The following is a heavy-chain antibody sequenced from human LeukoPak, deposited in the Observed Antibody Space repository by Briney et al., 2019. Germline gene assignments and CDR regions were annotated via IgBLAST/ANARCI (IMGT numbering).Heavy chain of an antibody. V-gene: IGHV4-59*01. D-gene: IGHD2-2*01. CDR2: IYYSGST. Sequence: SETLSLTCTVPGGSISSYYWSWIRQPPGKGLEWIGYIYYSGSTNYNPSLKSRVTISVDTSKNQFSLKLSSVTAADTAVYYCARIYCSSTSCQDFWSGYYDYWGQGTLVTVSS. J-gene: IGHJ4*02. CDR3: ARIYCSSTSCQDFWSGYYDY. CDR1: GGSISSYY.